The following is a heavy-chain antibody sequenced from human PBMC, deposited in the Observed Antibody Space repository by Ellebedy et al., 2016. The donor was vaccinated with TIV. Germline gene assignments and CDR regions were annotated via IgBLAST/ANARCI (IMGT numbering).Heavy chain of an antibody. Sequence: SETLSLTCTVSGGSISSGGYSWSWIRQPPGKGLEWIGYIYHSGSTYYNPSLKSRVTISVDRSKNQFSLKLSSVTAADTAVYYCARGSYYNSSGYYYYFDLWGRGTLVTVSS. V-gene: IGHV4-30-2*01. CDR1: GGSISSGGYS. CDR2: IYHSGST. CDR3: ARGSYYNSSGYYYYFDL. J-gene: IGHJ2*01. D-gene: IGHD3-22*01.